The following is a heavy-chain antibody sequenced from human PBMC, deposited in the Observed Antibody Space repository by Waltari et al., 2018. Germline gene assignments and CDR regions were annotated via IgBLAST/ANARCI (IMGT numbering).Heavy chain of an antibody. CDR1: GYRFISYG. V-gene: IGHV1-18*01. Sequence: QGQLVQSGGEVKRPGASVTISCKASGYRFISYGISWVRQAPGQGLEWMGWISTYDGNTKNVQKFQGRITMTTDTSTQTTYMEIRSLRSDDTAIYFCAREKDTALEAGAFDIWGQGTRVTVSS. D-gene: IGHD5-18*01. J-gene: IGHJ3*02. CDR2: ISTYDGNT. CDR3: AREKDTALEAGAFDI.